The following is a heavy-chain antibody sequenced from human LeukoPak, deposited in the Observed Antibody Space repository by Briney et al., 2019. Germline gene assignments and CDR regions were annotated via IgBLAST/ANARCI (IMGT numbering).Heavy chain of an antibody. D-gene: IGHD4-23*01. CDR2: ISSSSSYI. CDR1: GFTFSSYS. V-gene: IGHV3-21*01. Sequence: GGSLRLSCAASGFTFSSYSMNWVRQAPGKGLEWVSSISSSSSYIYYADSVKGRFTISRDNAKNSLYLQMNSLRAEDTAVYYCARDKVVTPSYYYYMDVWGKGTTVTVSS. J-gene: IGHJ6*03. CDR3: ARDKVVTPSYYYYMDV.